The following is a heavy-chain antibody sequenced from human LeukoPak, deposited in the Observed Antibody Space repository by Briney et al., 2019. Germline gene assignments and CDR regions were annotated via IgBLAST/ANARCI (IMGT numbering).Heavy chain of an antibody. V-gene: IGHV3-23*01. CDR1: GFTFSSYA. CDR2: ISGSGGST. J-gene: IGHJ6*03. CDR3: AKHIHYDFWSGFPYMDV. Sequence: TGGSLRLSCAASGFTFSSYAMSWVRQALGKGLEWVSAISGSGGSTYYADSVKGRFTISRDNSKNTLYLQMNSLRAEDTAVYYCAKHIHYDFWSGFPYMDVWGKGTTVTVSS. D-gene: IGHD3-3*01.